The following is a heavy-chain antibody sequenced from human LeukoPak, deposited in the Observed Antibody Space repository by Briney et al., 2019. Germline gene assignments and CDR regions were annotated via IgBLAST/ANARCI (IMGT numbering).Heavy chain of an antibody. J-gene: IGHJ5*02. V-gene: IGHV4-30-4*01. Sequence: PSQTLSLTCTVSGGSISSGDYYWSWSRQPPGKGLEWIGYNYYSESPYYNPSLKSRVTISVDTSKNQYSLKLSSVTAADTAVYYCARDRGHTVTTEESNWFDPWGEGTLVTVSS. D-gene: IGHD4-17*01. CDR2: NYYSESP. CDR3: ARDRGHTVTTEESNWFDP. CDR1: GGSISSGDYY.